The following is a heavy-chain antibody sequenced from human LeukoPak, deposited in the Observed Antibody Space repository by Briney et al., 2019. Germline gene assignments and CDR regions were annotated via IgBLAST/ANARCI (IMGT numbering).Heavy chain of an antibody. CDR2: IYYSGST. J-gene: IGHJ4*02. CDR3: ARNHTHEGYGYYFDY. V-gene: IGHV4-39*01. CDR1: GGSISSSSYY. Sequence: SETLSLTCTVSGGSISSSSYYWGWLRQPPGQGLEWIVSIYYSGSTSYNPSLKSRVTISVETSKNQFSLKLSSVTAADTAFYYCARNHTHEGYGYYFDYWGQGTLVTVSS. D-gene: IGHD4-17*01.